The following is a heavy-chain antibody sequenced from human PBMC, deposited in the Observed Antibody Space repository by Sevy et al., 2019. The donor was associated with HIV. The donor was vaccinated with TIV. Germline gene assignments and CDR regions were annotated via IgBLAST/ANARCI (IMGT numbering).Heavy chain of an antibody. Sequence: GGSLRLSCAASGFTFSSFFMSWVRQAPGKGLEWVANIKHDGSEKYSVNSVKGRFTISRDNARNLAYLKMNSLRAEDTGVYYCASDLTAPYYYYGMDVWGQGTMVTVSS. CDR2: IKHDGSEK. J-gene: IGHJ6*02. CDR1: GFTFSSFF. D-gene: IGHD1-20*01. CDR3: ASDLTAPYYYYGMDV. V-gene: IGHV3-7*01.